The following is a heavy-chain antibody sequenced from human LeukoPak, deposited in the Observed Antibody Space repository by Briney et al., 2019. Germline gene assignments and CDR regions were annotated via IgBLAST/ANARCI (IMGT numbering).Heavy chain of an antibody. Sequence: QAGGSLRLSCAAPGFTFDDYAMHWVRQAPGKGLEWVSGISWNSGSIGYADSVKGRFTISRDNAKNSLYLQMNSLRAEDTALYYCAKDISGRVAEVGFDYWGQGTLVTVSS. CDR2: ISWNSGSI. D-gene: IGHD5-12*01. J-gene: IGHJ4*02. CDR1: GFTFDDYA. CDR3: AKDISGRVAEVGFDY. V-gene: IGHV3-9*01.